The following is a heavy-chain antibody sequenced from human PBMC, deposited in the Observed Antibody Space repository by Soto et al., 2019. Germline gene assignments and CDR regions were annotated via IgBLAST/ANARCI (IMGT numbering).Heavy chain of an antibody. Sequence: ASGPVSYMASGYTFTSYGISWVRQAPGEGLGWMGWMSGYNCNTNYEQKRQGTATMTTDSSTRTPYMEPRGMRTHDKAVQYCGRVRVGATVEAFDIWGQGTMVTVSS. CDR1: GYTFTSYG. CDR2: MSGYNCNT. CDR3: GRVRVGATVEAFDI. J-gene: IGHJ3*02. D-gene: IGHD1-26*01. V-gene: IGHV1-18*04.